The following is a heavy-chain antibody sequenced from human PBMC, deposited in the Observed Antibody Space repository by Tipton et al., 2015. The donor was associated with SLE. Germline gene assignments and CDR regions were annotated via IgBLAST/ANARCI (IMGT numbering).Heavy chain of an antibody. Sequence: LRLSCTVSGGSISSTSYYWGWIRQPPGKGLEWVGGIYYTGSTYYNASLKSRVTILVDTSKNQFSLKLSSVTAADTAVYYCACDSNASSEYYYFRGPDFRGQGTLVTVSS. CDR3: ACDSNASSEYYYFRGPDF. J-gene: IGHJ4*02. CDR1: GGSISSTSYY. D-gene: IGHD3-22*01. CDR2: IYYTGST. V-gene: IGHV4-39*07.